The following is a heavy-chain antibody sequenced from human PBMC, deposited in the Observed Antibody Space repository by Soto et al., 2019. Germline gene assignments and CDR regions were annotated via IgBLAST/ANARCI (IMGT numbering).Heavy chain of an antibody. CDR2: ISGSGGST. CDR1: VFTFSSYA. Sequence: EVQLLESGGGLVQPGGSLRLSCAASVFTFSSYAMSWVRQAPGKGLEWVSAISGSGGSTYYADSVKGRFTISRDNSKNTLYLQMNSLRAEDTAVYYCAKDSRIAAAGTGAARFDYWGQRTLVTVSS. V-gene: IGHV3-23*01. CDR3: AKDSRIAAAGTGAARFDY. J-gene: IGHJ4*02. D-gene: IGHD6-13*01.